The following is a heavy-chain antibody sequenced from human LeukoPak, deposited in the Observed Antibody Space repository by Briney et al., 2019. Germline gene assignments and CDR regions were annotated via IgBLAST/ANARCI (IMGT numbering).Heavy chain of an antibody. CDR2: ISYDGSNK. Sequence: PPGRPLRLSCAASGFTFSSYAMHWVRQAPGKGLEWVAVISYDGSNKYYADSVKGRFTISRDNSKNTLYLQMNSLRAEDTAVYYCARDQDDFWSGSDYWGQGTLVTVSS. V-gene: IGHV3-30*04. D-gene: IGHD3-3*01. CDR3: ARDQDDFWSGSDY. J-gene: IGHJ4*02. CDR1: GFTFSSYA.